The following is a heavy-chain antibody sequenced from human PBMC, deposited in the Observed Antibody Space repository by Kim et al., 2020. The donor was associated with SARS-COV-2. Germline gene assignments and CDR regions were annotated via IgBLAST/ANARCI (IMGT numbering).Heavy chain of an antibody. J-gene: IGHJ3*02. D-gene: IGHD1-26*01. CDR1: GYSISSGYY. Sequence: SETLSLTCTVSGYSISSGYYWGWIRQPPGKGLEWIGSIYHSGSTYYNPSLKSRVTISVDTSKNQFSLKLSSVTAADTAVYYCARESSSWELLRGAFDIWG. CDR3: ARESSSWELLRGAFDI. CDR2: IYHSGST. V-gene: IGHV4-38-2*02.